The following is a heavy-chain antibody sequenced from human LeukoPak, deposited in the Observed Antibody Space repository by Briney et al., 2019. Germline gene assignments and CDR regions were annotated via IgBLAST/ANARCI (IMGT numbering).Heavy chain of an antibody. CDR2: ISRSGST. Sequence: KPSETLSLTCTVSGDSSNYYYWTWIRQSPGKGLEWIGYISRSGSTNYDPSLKSRVTISVDTSKNQFSLKLSSVTAADTAVYYCAREVSHYDSSGYYYSDFDYWGQGTLVTVSS. CDR1: GDSSNYYY. D-gene: IGHD3-22*01. CDR3: AREVSHYDSSGYYYSDFDY. J-gene: IGHJ4*02. V-gene: IGHV4-59*12.